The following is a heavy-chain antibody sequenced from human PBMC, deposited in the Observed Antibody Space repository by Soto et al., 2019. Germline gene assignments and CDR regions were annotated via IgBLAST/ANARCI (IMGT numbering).Heavy chain of an antibody. D-gene: IGHD3-10*01. CDR3: AKDSGDYYVSGSRNFDY. CDR1: GFTFDDYA. CDR2: ISWNSGSI. V-gene: IGHV3-9*01. Sequence: EVQLVESGGGLVQPGRSLRLSCAASGFTFDDYAMHWVRQAPGKGLEWVSGISWNSGSIGYADSVKGRFTISRDNAKNSLYLQMNSLRAEDTALYYCAKDSGDYYVSGSRNFDYWGQGTLVTVSS. J-gene: IGHJ4*02.